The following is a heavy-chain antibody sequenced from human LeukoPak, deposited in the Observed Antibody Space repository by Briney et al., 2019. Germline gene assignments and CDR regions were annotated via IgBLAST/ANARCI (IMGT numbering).Heavy chain of an antibody. J-gene: IGHJ6*02. Sequence: SQTLSLTCTVSGGSISGGSYYWSWIRQPAGKGLEWIGRIYTSGSTNYNPSLKSRVTISVDTSKNQFSLKLSSVTAADTAVYYCARAYYGMDVWGQGTTVTVSS. CDR2: IYTSGST. CDR1: GGSISGGSYY. CDR3: ARAYYGMDV. V-gene: IGHV4-61*02.